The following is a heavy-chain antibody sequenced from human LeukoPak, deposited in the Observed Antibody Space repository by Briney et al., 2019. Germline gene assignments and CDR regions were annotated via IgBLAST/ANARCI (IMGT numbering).Heavy chain of an antibody. V-gene: IGHV4-59*08. D-gene: IGHD3-10*01. CDR3: ASIYYYGSGSYFGY. CDR2: MYYSGTT. Sequence: SETLSLTCTVSGGSISNYYWSWIRQPPGKGLEWVGYMYYSGTTNYNPSLKSRVTISVDTSKKQFSLNVSSVTAADTAVYYCASIYYYGSGSYFGYWGQGTMVTVSS. CDR1: GGSISNYY. J-gene: IGHJ4*02.